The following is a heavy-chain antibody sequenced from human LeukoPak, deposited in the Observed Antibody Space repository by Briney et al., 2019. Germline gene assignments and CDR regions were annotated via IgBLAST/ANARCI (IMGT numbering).Heavy chain of an antibody. J-gene: IGHJ4*02. D-gene: IGHD3-10*01. CDR1: GFTFSSYA. CDR3: AREEGYYGSALGY. V-gene: IGHV3-30-3*01. Sequence: PGGSLRLSCAASGFTFSSYAMHWVRQAPGKGLEWVAVISYDGSNKYYADSVKGRFTISRDNSKNTLYLQMNSQRAEDTAVYYCAREEGYYGSALGYWGQGTLVTVSS. CDR2: ISYDGSNK.